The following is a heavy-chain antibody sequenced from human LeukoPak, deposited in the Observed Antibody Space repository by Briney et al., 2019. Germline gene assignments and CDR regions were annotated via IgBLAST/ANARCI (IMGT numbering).Heavy chain of an antibody. Sequence: TSETLSLTCTVSGGSISSYYWRWIRQPPGKGLEWIGYSYYSGSTNYNPSLKSRVTISVDTSKNQFSLKLSSVTAADTAVYYWARQGQELWFGESWFDPWGQGTLVTVSS. J-gene: IGHJ5*02. CDR3: ARQGQELWFGESWFDP. D-gene: IGHD3-10*01. CDR2: SYYSGST. CDR1: GGSISSYY. V-gene: IGHV4-59*01.